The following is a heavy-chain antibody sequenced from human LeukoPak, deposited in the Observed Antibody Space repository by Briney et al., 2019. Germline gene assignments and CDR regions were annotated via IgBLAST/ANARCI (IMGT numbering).Heavy chain of an antibody. J-gene: IGHJ3*02. Sequence: SETLSLTFAVYGGSSSGYYWSWIRQPPGKGLEWIGEINHSGSTNYNPSLKSRVTISVDTSKNQFSLKLSSVTAADTAVYYCAREVVGATPPAFDIWGQGTMVTVSS. CDR1: GGSSSGYY. CDR3: AREVVGATPPAFDI. V-gene: IGHV4-34*01. CDR2: INHSGST. D-gene: IGHD1-26*01.